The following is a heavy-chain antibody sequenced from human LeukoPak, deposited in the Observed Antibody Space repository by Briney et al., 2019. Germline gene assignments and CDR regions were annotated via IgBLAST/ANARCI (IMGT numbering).Heavy chain of an antibody. J-gene: IGHJ3*02. Sequence: GASVKVSCKASGYTFTGYYMHWVRQAPGQGLEWMGWINPNSGGTNYAQKFQGRVTMTRDTSISTAYMELSRLRSDDTAVYYCARDVEVSPSSGYHDAFDIWGQGTMVTVSS. CDR2: INPNSGGT. D-gene: IGHD3-22*01. CDR3: ARDVEVSPSSGYHDAFDI. CDR1: GYTFTGYY. V-gene: IGHV1-2*02.